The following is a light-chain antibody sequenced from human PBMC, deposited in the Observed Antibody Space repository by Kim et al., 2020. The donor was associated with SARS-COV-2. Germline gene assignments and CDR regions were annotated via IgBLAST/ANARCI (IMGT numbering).Light chain of an antibody. V-gene: IGLV1-51*01. CDR2: DND. Sequence: QKVTISCSGSSSNIGNNYVSWNQHLPGTAPKVVIYDNDKRPSGIPDRFSGSKSGTSATLGITGLQTGDEADYYCGTWDNTLSVLYVFGTGTKVTVL. CDR1: SSNIGNNY. J-gene: IGLJ1*01. CDR3: GTWDNTLSVLYV.